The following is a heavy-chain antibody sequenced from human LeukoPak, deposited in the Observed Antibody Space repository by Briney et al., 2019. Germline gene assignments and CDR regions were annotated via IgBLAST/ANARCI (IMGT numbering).Heavy chain of an antibody. CDR3: AKDLSGLI. CDR2: ICGSGGTT. CDR1: GFTFSRYA. Sequence: PGGSLRLSCAASGFTFSRYAMSWVRQAAGKGLGWVSAICGSGGTTYYAASAQARFTISPDNSKHTLSLPTNSLTAEATAVYYCAKDLSGLIWGQGTMVTVSS. J-gene: IGHJ3*02. D-gene: IGHD3-10*01. V-gene: IGHV3-23*01.